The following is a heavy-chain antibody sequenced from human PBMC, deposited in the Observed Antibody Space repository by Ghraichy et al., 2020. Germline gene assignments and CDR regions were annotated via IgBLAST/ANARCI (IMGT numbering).Heavy chain of an antibody. CDR3: ARLPLPRRAAVGDWYFDL. D-gene: IGHD6-13*01. J-gene: IGHJ2*01. CDR1: GFTFSGYW. Sequence: GESLNISCAASGFTFSGYWMSWVRQAPGKGLEWVANIKQDGSEQYYVDSVKGRFTISRDNAKNSLYLQMNSLRAEDTAVYYCARLPLPRRAAVGDWYFDLWGRGTLVTVSS. CDR2: IKQDGSEQ. V-gene: IGHV3-7*01.